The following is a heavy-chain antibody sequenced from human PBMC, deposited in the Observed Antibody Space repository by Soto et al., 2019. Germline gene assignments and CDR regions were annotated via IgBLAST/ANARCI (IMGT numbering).Heavy chain of an antibody. CDR3: ARDQGPPFYDSSGPQRYDYGMDV. V-gene: IGHV1-69*01. D-gene: IGHD3-22*01. Sequence: QVQLVQSGAEVKKPGSSVKVSCKASGGTFSSYAISWVRQAPGQGLEWMGGIIPIFGTANYAQKFQGRVTITADEATSTAYMELSSLRSEDTAVYYCARDQGPPFYDSSGPQRYDYGMDVWGQGTTVTVSS. CDR2: IIPIFGTA. J-gene: IGHJ6*02. CDR1: GGTFSSYA.